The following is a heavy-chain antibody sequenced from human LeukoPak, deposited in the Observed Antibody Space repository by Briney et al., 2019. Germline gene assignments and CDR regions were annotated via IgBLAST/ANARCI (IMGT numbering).Heavy chain of an antibody. CDR1: GYTFTSYG. J-gene: IGHJ4*02. CDR2: INTGNGNT. D-gene: IGHD6-13*01. Sequence: GASVKVSCKASGYTFTSYGISWARQAPGQRLEWMGWINTGNGNTKYSENFQGRVTITRDTSASTAYLDLSSLRSEDTAVFYCARDPIGSSWPYYFDFWGQGTLVTVSS. V-gene: IGHV1-3*04. CDR3: ARDPIGSSWPYYFDF.